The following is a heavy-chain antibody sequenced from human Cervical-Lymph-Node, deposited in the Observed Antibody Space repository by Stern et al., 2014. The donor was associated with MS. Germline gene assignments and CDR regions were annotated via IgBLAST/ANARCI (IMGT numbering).Heavy chain of an antibody. CDR1: GYTFTGYY. V-gene: IGHV1-2*06. Sequence: VQLLQSGAEVKKPGASVKVSCKASGYTFTGYYMHWVRQAPGQGLEWMGRINPNSGGTNYAQKFQGRVTMTRDTSISTAYMELSRLRSDDTAVYYCARDGYYYDSSVDAFDIWGQGTMVTVSS. J-gene: IGHJ3*02. CDR2: INPNSGGT. CDR3: ARDGYYYDSSVDAFDI. D-gene: IGHD3-22*01.